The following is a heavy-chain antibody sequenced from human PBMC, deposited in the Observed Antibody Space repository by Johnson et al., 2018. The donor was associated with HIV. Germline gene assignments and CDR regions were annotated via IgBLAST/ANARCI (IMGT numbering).Heavy chain of an antibody. CDR3: AREVRKAVAGNFDI. V-gene: IGHV3-20*04. CDR1: GFTFDDYG. CDR2: ITWNGGGT. Sequence: MQLVESGGSMVRPGGSRRLSCAVSGFTFDDYGMSWVRQAPGKGLEWVSGITWNGGGTHYADSKQGRFAISRDNSKNTVYLQMNNLRADDTAVYYCAREVRKAVAGNFDIWGQGTMVTVSS. J-gene: IGHJ3*02. D-gene: IGHD6-19*01.